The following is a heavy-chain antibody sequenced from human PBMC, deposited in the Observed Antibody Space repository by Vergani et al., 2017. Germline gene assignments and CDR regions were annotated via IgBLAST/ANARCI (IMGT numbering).Heavy chain of an antibody. J-gene: IGHJ4*02. CDR2: IKEDGSEK. CDR3: ARERLLVWDFDQ. D-gene: IGHD1-26*01. Sequence: EVQMVESGGGLVKPGGSLRLSCVASGFTFSSYWMSWVRQAPGKGLEWVANIKEDGSEKYYVDSVKGRFTISRDNAKNSLYMQMNSLRAEDTAVYYCARERLLVWDFDQWGQGTLVTVSS. V-gene: IGHV3-7*01. CDR1: GFTFSSYW.